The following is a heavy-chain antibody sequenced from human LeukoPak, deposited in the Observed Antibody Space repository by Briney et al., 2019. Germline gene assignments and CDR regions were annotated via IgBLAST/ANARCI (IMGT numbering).Heavy chain of an antibody. V-gene: IGHV1-18*01. D-gene: IGHD1-26*01. CDR2: ISAYNGNT. Sequence: ASVKVSCKASGYTFTSYGISWVRQAPGQGLEWMGWISAYNGNTNYAQKFQGRVTMTRDMSTSTVYMELSSLRSEDTAVYYCARDSRYSGSYYGIWTPFDYWGQGTLVTVSS. J-gene: IGHJ4*02. CDR1: GYTFTSYG. CDR3: ARDSRYSGSYYGIWTPFDY.